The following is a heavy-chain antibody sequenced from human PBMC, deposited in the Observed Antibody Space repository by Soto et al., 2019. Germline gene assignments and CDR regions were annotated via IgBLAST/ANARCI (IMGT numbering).Heavy chain of an antibody. CDR2: ISYDGSNK. D-gene: IGHD3-10*01. CDR1: GFTFSSYA. V-gene: IGHV3-30-3*01. CDR3: ARADYQDAFAI. Sequence: VGSLRLSCASSGFTFSSYAMHWVRQSPGKWLEWVAVISYDGSNKYYADSVKGRFTISRDNSKNTLYLQMNSLRAEDTAVYYCARADYQDAFAILGQGTMVIVS. J-gene: IGHJ3*02.